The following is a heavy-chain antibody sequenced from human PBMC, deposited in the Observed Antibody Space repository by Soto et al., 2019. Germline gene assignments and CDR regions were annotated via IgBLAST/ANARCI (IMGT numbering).Heavy chain of an antibody. CDR1: GYTLSELS. D-gene: IGHD2-8*01. CDR3: ASNGGYCTNGVCLNYYYGMDV. Sequence: ASVKVSCKVSGYTLSELSMHWVRQAPGKGLQWMGGFDPEDGETIYAQKFQGRVTMTEDTSTDTAYMELSSLRSEDTAVYYCASNGGYCTNGVCLNYYYGMDVWGQETTFTVSS. CDR2: FDPEDGET. V-gene: IGHV1-24*01. J-gene: IGHJ6*02.